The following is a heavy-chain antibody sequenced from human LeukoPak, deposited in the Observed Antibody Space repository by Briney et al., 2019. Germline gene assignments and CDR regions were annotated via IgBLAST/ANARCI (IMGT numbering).Heavy chain of an antibody. J-gene: IGHJ3*02. Sequence: LPGGSLRLSCTASGFTFGDYAMSWVRQAPGKGLEWVGFIRSKAYGGTTEYAASVKGRFTISRDDSKSIAYLQMNSLKTEDTAVYYCTRDPPRYCSSTSCYYMWGQGTMVTVSS. CDR1: GFTFGDYA. V-gene: IGHV3-49*04. CDR2: IRSKAYGGTT. D-gene: IGHD2-2*01. CDR3: TRDPPRYCSSTSCYYM.